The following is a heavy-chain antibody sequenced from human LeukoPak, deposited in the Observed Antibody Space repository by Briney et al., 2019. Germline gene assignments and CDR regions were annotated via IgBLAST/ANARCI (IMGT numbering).Heavy chain of an antibody. CDR2: VYYSGST. CDR3: ARGPVGGATYYDGDAFDI. J-gene: IGHJ3*02. D-gene: IGHD1-26*01. V-gene: IGHV4-59*01. Sequence: SETLSLTCTVSGGSMSSYYWSWIRQSPGKGLEWIGYVYYSGSTNYNPSLKSRVTISVDTSKNQFSLKLSSVTAVDTAVYYCARGPVGGATYYDGDAFDIWGQGTMVTVSS. CDR1: GGSMSSYY.